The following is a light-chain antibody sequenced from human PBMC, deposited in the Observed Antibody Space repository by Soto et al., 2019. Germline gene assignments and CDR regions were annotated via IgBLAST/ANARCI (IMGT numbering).Light chain of an antibody. CDR3: QQLNSYPRIT. J-gene: IGKJ5*01. CDR1: QGISSY. CDR2: AAS. V-gene: IGKV1-9*01. Sequence: DIQLTQSPSFLSASVGDRVTITCRASQGISSYSAWYQQKPGKAPKLLIYAASTLQSGVPSRFSGSGSGTEFTLTISSLQPEDFATYYCQQLNSYPRITFGQGTRLEIK.